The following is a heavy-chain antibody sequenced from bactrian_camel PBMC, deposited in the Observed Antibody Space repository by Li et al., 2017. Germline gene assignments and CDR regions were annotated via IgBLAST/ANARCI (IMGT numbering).Heavy chain of an antibody. Sequence: HVQLVESGGGSVQSGGSLRLSCTVSGISYTNYCMGWFRQAPGKAREGIGAVYVRGGSTYISDSVKGRFTISGDNAKNTLYLQMNSLKSGDTAVYYCAAGLMGSLHEYNSWGQGTQVTVS. CDR2: VYVRGGST. V-gene: IGHV3S1*01. D-gene: IGHD3*01. CDR1: GISYTNYC. J-gene: IGHJ4*01. CDR3: AAGLMGSLHEYNS.